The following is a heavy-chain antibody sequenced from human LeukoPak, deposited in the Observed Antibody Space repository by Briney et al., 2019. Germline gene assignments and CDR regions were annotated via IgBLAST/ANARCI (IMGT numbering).Heavy chain of an antibody. V-gene: IGHV3-23*01. Sequence: GGSLRLSCAASGFTFSSYAMSWVRQAPGRGLEWVSAISGSGGSTYYADSVKGRFTISRDNSKNTLYLQMNSLRAEDTAVYYCAKAYGGLGAFDIWGQGTMVTVSS. CDR1: GFTFSSYA. D-gene: IGHD4-23*01. J-gene: IGHJ3*02. CDR2: ISGSGGST. CDR3: AKAYGGLGAFDI.